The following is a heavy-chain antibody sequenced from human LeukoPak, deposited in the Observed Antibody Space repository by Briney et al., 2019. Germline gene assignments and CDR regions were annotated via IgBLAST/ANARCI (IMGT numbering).Heavy chain of an antibody. V-gene: IGHV3-23*01. CDR2: INDGGGDT. Sequence: PGGSVRLSCVASGFXFSSYGISWVRQAPGKGLEWVSAINDGGGDTYYADSVKGRFSISRDNSKNTLYLQILSLRAEDTAVYYCAKRSDYGGNRNYFDSWGQGTPVTVSS. D-gene: IGHD4-23*01. CDR3: AKRSDYGGNRNYFDS. CDR1: GFXFSSYG. J-gene: IGHJ4*02.